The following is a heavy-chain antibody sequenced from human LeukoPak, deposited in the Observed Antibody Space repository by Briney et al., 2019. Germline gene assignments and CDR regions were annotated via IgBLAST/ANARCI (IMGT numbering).Heavy chain of an antibody. D-gene: IGHD2-15*01. CDR3: AREDIVAVVSALDY. Sequence: ASVKVSCKASGYTFTDYYMHWLRQAPGQGLEWMGWINPNSGDTNYAQNFQGRVNMTRDTSISTAYMELSSLTSADTAVYYCAREDIVAVVSALDYWGQGTLVTVSS. J-gene: IGHJ4*02. V-gene: IGHV1-2*02. CDR1: GYTFTDYY. CDR2: INPNSGDT.